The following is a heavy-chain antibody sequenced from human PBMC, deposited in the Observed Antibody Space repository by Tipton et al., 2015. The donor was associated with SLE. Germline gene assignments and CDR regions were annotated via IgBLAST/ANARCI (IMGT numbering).Heavy chain of an antibody. CDR1: GDSISNVGYY. V-gene: IGHV4-39*07. J-gene: IGHJ3*02. D-gene: IGHD6-19*01. CDR3: ARPYRSGWNGVFHI. Sequence: TLSLTCSVSGDSISNVGYYWSWIRQPPGKGLEWIGGINHSGNTYYNPSLKSRVTISVDTSKNQFSLKVNSVTAADTAVYYCARPYRSGWNGVFHIWGQGTMVTVSS. CDR2: INHSGNT.